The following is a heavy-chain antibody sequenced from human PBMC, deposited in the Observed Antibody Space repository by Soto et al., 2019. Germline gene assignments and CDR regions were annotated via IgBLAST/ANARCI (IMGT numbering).Heavy chain of an antibody. J-gene: IGHJ4*02. CDR1: GFTFSSYD. CDR2: IGTAGDT. Sequence: EVQLVESGGGLVQPGGSLRLSCAASGFTFSSYDMHWVRQATGKGLEWVSAIGTAGDTYYPGSVKGRFTISRENAKNSLYLQMNSLRAGDTAVSYCARGGYDYGDYHTPYFDYWGQGTLVTVSS. V-gene: IGHV3-13*01. D-gene: IGHD4-17*01. CDR3: ARGGYDYGDYHTPYFDY.